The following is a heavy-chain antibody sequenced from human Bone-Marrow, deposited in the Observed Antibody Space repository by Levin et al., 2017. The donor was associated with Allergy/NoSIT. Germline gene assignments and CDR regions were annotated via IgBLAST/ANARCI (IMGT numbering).Heavy chain of an antibody. J-gene: IGHJ4*02. CDR2: SSTSATTK. CDR3: ARVWAIESTVLDLRTFDY. D-gene: IGHD1-1*01. CDR1: GFSFSNYA. Sequence: GGSLRLSCEASGFSFSNYAMGWVRQAPGQGLEWISYSSTSATTKTYADSVKGRFTISRDNAKNSLFLQLNSLRADDTAVYYCARVWAIESTVLDLRTFDYWGRGTQVTVSS. V-gene: IGHV3-48*01.